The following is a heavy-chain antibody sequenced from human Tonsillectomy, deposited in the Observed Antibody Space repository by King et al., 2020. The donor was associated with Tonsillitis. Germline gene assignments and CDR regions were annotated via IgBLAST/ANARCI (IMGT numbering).Heavy chain of an antibody. Sequence: VQLVESGAEVKKPGSSVKVSCKASGGTFSRHAVSWVRQAPGQGLEWMGAIIPIFGTRNYAQKFEGSVTITADESTSTVYMELSSLRSEDTAVYFCARDLTTFGGITVIPGNDAFDIWGQGTLVTVSS. J-gene: IGHJ3*02. V-gene: IGHV1-69*01. CDR1: GGTFSRHA. D-gene: IGHD3-16*02. CDR3: ARDLTTFGGITVIPGNDAFDI. CDR2: IIPIFGTR.